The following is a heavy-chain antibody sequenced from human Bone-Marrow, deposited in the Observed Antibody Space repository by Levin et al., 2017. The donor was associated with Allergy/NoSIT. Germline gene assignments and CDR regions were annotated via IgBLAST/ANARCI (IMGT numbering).Heavy chain of an antibody. D-gene: IGHD3-22*01. CDR3: AKRGQMGMHYDSRGWEYYFDY. V-gene: IGHV3-23*01. CDR1: GFTFSSYA. Sequence: GGSLRLSCAASGFTFSSYAMSWVRQAPGKGLEWVSAISGSGGSTYYADSVKGRFTISRDNSKNTLYLQMNSLRAEDTAVYYCAKRGQMGMHYDSRGWEYYFDYWGQGTLVTVSS. CDR2: ISGSGGST. J-gene: IGHJ4*02.